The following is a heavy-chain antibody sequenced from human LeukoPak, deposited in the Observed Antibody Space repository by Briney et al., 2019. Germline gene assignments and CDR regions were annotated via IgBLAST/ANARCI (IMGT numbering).Heavy chain of an antibody. V-gene: IGHV1-69*05. CDR2: IIPIFGTA. Sequence: SVKVSCKASGGTFSSYAISWVRQAPGQGLEWMGGIIPIFGTANYAQKFQGRVTITTDESTSTAYMELSSLRSEDTAVYYCASETVRDAFDIWGQGTMVIVSS. CDR1: GGTFSSYA. J-gene: IGHJ3*02. CDR3: ASETVRDAFDI. D-gene: IGHD1-1*01.